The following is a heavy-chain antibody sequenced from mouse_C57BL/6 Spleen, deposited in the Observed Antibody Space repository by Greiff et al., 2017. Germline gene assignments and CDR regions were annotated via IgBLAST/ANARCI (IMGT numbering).Heavy chain of an antibody. D-gene: IGHD1-1*01. V-gene: IGHV1-22*01. CDR2: INPNNGGT. Sequence: EVQLQQSGPELVKPGASVKMSCKASGYTFTDYNMHWVKQSHGKSLEWIGYINPNNGGTSYNQKFKGKATLTVNKSSSTAYMELRSLTSEDSAVYYCARKEDGSSYNWYFDVWGTGTTVTVSS. CDR3: ARKEDGSSYNWYFDV. J-gene: IGHJ1*03. CDR1: GYTFTDYN.